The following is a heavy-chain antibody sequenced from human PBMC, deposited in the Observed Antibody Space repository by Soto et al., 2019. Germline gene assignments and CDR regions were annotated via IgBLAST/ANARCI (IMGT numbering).Heavy chain of an antibody. J-gene: IGHJ4*02. CDR3: TTGPGNRGY. CDR2: IKSKIYDGTT. V-gene: IGHV3-15*01. CDR1: GITFSEAW. Sequence: EVQLVESGGGLVKPGGSLRLSCAVSGITFSEAWMSWVRQAPGKGLEWVGRIKSKIYDGTTEYAASVKGRFTISRDDSISTVFLQMNSLKTEDTAVYYCTTGPGNRGYWGQGTLVTVSS.